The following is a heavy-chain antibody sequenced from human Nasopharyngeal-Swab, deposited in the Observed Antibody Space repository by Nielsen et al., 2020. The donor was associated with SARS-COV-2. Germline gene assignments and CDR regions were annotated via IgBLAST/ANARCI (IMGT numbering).Heavy chain of an antibody. Sequence: SETLSLTCPVSGGSISSYYWSWIRQPPGKGLEWIGYIYYSGSTNSTPSLKSRVTISVDTSENPFSLKLSSVTAADTAVYYCARDLLYYYDSGGYSTYYYYGMDVWGQGTTVTVSS. V-gene: IGHV4-59*01. J-gene: IGHJ6*02. CDR1: GGSISSYY. CDR3: ARDLLYYYDSGGYSTYYYYGMDV. D-gene: IGHD3-22*01. CDR2: IYYSGST.